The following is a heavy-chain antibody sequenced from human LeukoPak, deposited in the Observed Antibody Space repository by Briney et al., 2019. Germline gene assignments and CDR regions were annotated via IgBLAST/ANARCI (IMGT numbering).Heavy chain of an antibody. CDR3: ARDSCSGGSCEPL. Sequence: GGSLRLSCAASGFTFSSYSMNWVRQAPGKGLEWVSSISSSSSYIYYADSMKGRFTISRDNAKNSLYLQMNSLRAEDTAVYYCARDSCSGGSCEPLWGQGTLVTVSS. CDR2: ISSSSSYI. J-gene: IGHJ4*02. V-gene: IGHV3-21*01. D-gene: IGHD2-15*01. CDR1: GFTFSSYS.